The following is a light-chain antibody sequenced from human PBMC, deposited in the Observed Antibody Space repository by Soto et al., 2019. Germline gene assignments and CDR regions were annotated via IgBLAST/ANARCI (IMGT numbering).Light chain of an antibody. CDR2: DAS. CDR1: QSIDRW. Sequence: DIQITQSPSTLSASVGDRFTITCRASQSIDRWLAWYGQRPGKAPELLIYDASILQGGVPSRFGGSGSGTEFTISISSLQPGYFATYYCQQYNTYWTFGQGTKVDIK. CDR3: QQYNTYWT. J-gene: IGKJ1*01. V-gene: IGKV1-5*01.